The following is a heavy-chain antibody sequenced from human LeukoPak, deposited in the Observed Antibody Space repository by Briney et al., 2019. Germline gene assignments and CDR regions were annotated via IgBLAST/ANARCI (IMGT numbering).Heavy chain of an antibody. V-gene: IGHV3-13*01. CDR1: GFTFSSYG. D-gene: IGHD6-13*01. CDR3: ARSVQLSPNWYFDL. Sequence: SGGSLRLSCAASGFTFSSYGMHWVRQATGKGLEWDSAIGTAGDTYYPGSVKGRFTISRENAKNSLYLQMNSLRAGDTAVYYCARSVQLSPNWYFDLWGHGTLSLSPQ. J-gene: IGHJ2*01. CDR2: IGTAGDT.